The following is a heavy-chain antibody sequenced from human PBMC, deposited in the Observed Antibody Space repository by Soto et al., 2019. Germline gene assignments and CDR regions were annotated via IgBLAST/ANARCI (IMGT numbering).Heavy chain of an antibody. CDR1: GYTFTSYY. J-gene: IGHJ6*02. V-gene: IGHV1-46*01. Sequence: ASVKVSCKASGYTFTSYYMHWVRQAPGQGLEWMGIINPSGGSTSYAQKFQGRVTMTRDTSTSTVYMELSSLRSGDTAVYYCARDQRYSSSSINYYYYGMDVWGQGTTVTVSS. CDR2: INPSGGST. D-gene: IGHD6-6*01. CDR3: ARDQRYSSSSINYYYYGMDV.